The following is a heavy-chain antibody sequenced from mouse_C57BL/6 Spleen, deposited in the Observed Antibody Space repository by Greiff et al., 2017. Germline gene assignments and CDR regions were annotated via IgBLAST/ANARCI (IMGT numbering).Heavy chain of an antibody. CDR2: ITPNNGGT. D-gene: IGHD1-1*01. Sequence: VQLQQSGPELVKPGASVKISCKASGYTFTDYYLNWVKQSHGKSLEWIGDITPNNGGTSYNQKFKGKATLTVDKSSSTADMALRSLTLEDFAVDYCARDFTAVVLDYWGQGTTLTVSS. J-gene: IGHJ2*01. CDR3: ARDFTAVVLDY. V-gene: IGHV1-26*01. CDR1: GYTFTDYY.